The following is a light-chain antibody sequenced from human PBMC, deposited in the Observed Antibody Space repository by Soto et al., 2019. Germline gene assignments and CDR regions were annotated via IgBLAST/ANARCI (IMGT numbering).Light chain of an antibody. J-gene: IGKJ5*01. Sequence: EIVLPQSPATLSLSPGARATLSCRASQSVSSSLAWYQQKPGQSPRLLIYDTSNRATGIPARFSGSGSETDFTLTISSLEPEDFAVYYCQQRTSWRITVGQGTRLEIK. CDR1: QSVSSS. V-gene: IGKV3-11*01. CDR2: DTS. CDR3: QQRTSWRIT.